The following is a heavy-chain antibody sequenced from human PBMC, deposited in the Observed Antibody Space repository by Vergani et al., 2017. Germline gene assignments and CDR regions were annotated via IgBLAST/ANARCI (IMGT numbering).Heavy chain of an antibody. CDR1: GFTFSSYA. CDR3: AKGSRIAVAGTGHY. CDR2: ISGSGGST. J-gene: IGHJ4*02. V-gene: IGHV3-23*01. Sequence: EVQLLESGGGLVQPGGSLRLSCAASGFTFSSYAMSWVRQAPGEGLEWVSAISGSGGSTYYADSVKGRFTISRDNSKNTLYLQMNSLRAEATAVYYCAKGSRIAVAGTGHYWGQGTLVTVSS. D-gene: IGHD6-19*01.